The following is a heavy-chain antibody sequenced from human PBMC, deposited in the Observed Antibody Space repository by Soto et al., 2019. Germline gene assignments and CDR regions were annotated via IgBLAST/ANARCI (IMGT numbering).Heavy chain of an antibody. V-gene: IGHV3-48*02. CDR2: ISSSSSTI. CDR3: ARDVPYDSSGYYHHY. CDR1: GFTFSSYS. J-gene: IGHJ4*02. D-gene: IGHD3-22*01. Sequence: EVQLVESGGGLVQPGGSLRLSCAASGFTFSSYSMNWVRQAPGKGLEWVSYISSSSSTIYYADSVKGRFTISRDNAKNSLYLQMNSLRDEDTAVYYCARDVPYDSSGYYHHYWGQGTLVTVSS.